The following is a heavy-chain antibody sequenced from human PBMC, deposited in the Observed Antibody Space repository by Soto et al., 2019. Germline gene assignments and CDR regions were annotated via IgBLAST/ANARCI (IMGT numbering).Heavy chain of an antibody. CDR1: GYTFTSYG. D-gene: IGHD2-2*01. V-gene: IGHV1-18*01. J-gene: IGHJ6*02. CDR2: ISAYNGST. CDR3: AREVSGSGYCSSTSCPYYYYGMDV. Sequence: ASVKVSCKASGYTFTSYGISWVRQAPGQGLEWMGWISAYNGSTNYAQKLQGRVTMTTDTSTSTAYMELRSLRSDDRAVDYCAREVSGSGYCSSTSCPYYYYGMDVWGHGTTITVSS.